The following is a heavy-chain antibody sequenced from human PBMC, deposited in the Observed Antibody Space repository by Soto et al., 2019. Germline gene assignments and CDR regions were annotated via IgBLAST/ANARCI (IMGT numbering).Heavy chain of an antibody. CDR3: TKGGRITRYSWFD. J-gene: IGHJ4*02. Sequence: VESGGGLVKPGESLTVSCAASGFNFGDYQMTWVRQNPRTGLEWVSQISGNSAETHYADSVRGRFAVFRDNAKNVMYLQITSLRVDDTGVYYCTKGGRITRYSWFDWGQGTQVNVSS. V-gene: IGHV3-11*06. CDR1: GFNFGDYQ. D-gene: IGHD3-10*01. CDR2: ISGNSAET.